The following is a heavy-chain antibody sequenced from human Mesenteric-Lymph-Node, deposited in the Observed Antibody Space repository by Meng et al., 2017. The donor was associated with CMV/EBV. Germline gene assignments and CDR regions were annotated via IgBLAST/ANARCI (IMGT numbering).Heavy chain of an antibody. D-gene: IGHD6-6*01. Sequence: ESLKISCAASGFTFDNYAMRWVRQVPGKGLEWIGYIYYNGSTDYNPFLNSRVTISVDTSKNQFSLKLSSVTAADTAVYYCAREIFAARPGRYFDYWGQGILVTVSS. CDR2: IYYNGST. J-gene: IGHJ4*02. V-gene: IGHV4-59*01. CDR3: AREIFAARPGRYFDY. CDR1: GFTFDNYA.